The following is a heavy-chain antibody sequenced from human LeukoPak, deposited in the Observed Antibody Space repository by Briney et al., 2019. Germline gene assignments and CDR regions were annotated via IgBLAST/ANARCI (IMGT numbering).Heavy chain of an antibody. Sequence: SDTLSLTCTVSGGSISSYYWSWIRQPPGKGLEWIGYMYYSGSTNYNPSLKSRVTISVDTSKNQFSLKLTSVTAADTAVYFCAREPPGIDDAFDIWGQGTMVTVSS. CDR2: MYYSGST. V-gene: IGHV4-59*12. CDR1: GGSISSYY. D-gene: IGHD2-15*01. J-gene: IGHJ3*02. CDR3: AREPPGIDDAFDI.